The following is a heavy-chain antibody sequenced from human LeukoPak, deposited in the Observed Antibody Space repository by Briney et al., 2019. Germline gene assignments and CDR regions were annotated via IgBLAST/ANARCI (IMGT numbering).Heavy chain of an antibody. CDR3: ARDRNYYGSGSYYDY. CDR2: ISYDGSNK. Sequence: GRSLRLSCAASGFTFSSYAMHWVRQAPGKGLEWVAVISYDGSNKYYADSVKGRFTISRDNSKNTLYLQMNSLRAEDTAVYYCARDRNYYGSGSYYDYWGQGTLVTVSS. V-gene: IGHV3-30-3*01. D-gene: IGHD3-10*01. CDR1: GFTFSSYA. J-gene: IGHJ4*02.